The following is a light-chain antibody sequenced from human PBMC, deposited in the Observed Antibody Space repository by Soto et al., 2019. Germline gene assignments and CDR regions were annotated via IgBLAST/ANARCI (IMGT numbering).Light chain of an antibody. V-gene: IGKV3-15*01. CDR1: QSVSSN. Sequence: EIVMTQSPATLSVSPGERATLSCRASQSVSSNLAWYQQKPGQAPRLLIYGASTRATGIPARFSGSGSGTEFTLTTSTLQSEDFAVCYCQHYHNWPRTFGQGTKVEIK. CDR3: QHYHNWPRT. J-gene: IGKJ1*01. CDR2: GAS.